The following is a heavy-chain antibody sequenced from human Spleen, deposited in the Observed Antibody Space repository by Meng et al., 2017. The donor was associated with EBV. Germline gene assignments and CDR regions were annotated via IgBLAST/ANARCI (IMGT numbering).Heavy chain of an antibody. J-gene: IGHJ4*02. CDR1: GYTFTSSD. Sequence: QVQLVQSGAEVKGPGASVKVSCQASGYTFTSSDISWVRQAPGQGLEWVGRVRGYNGHTSYAEKFQGRVSMTTDTSTSTAYMELRSLRSDDTAVYYCARDQGVASAIDFWGQGTLVTVSS. CDR2: VRGYNGHT. V-gene: IGHV1-18*01. CDR3: ARDQGVASAIDF. D-gene: IGHD2-21*01.